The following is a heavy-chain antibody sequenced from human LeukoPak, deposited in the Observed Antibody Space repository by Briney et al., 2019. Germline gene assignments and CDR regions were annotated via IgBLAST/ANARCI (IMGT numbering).Heavy chain of an antibody. V-gene: IGHV1-69*05. CDR3: ATRPGYSYGPHEVDY. CDR2: IIPIFGTA. Sequence: SVKVSCKASGGTFSSYAVSWVRQDPGQGLKWMGGIIPIFGTANYAQKFQGRVTMTRDTSISTAYMELSRLRSDDTAVYYCATRPGYSYGPHEVDYWGQGTLVTVSS. J-gene: IGHJ4*02. D-gene: IGHD5-18*01. CDR1: GGTFSSYA.